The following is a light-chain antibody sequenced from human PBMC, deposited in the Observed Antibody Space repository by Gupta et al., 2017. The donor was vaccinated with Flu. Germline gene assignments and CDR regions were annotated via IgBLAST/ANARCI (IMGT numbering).Light chain of an antibody. CDR2: DAS. CDR3: QQRSSWPRT. Sequence: EIVLTQSPATLSLSPGERPTLSCRASQSVSSYLAWYQQKPGQAPRLLIYDASKRATGIPARFSGSGSGTDFTLTISSLEPEDFAVYYCQQRSSWPRTFGQGTKVEIK. V-gene: IGKV3-11*01. CDR1: QSVSSY. J-gene: IGKJ1*01.